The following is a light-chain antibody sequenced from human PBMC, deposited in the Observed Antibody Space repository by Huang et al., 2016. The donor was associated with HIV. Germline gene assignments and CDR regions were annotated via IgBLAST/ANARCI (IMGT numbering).Light chain of an antibody. Sequence: IRMTQSPSSLSASTGDRVTITCRANQDINNVLAWYQQRPGSVPKLLIYAASTLQSVVPSRFSGNGSGTDFTLTIGCLHSEDVATYYCQQYDIHPLTFGPGTRVDIK. CDR3: QQYDIHPLT. CDR1: QDINNV. CDR2: AAS. J-gene: IGKJ3*01. V-gene: IGKV1-8*01.